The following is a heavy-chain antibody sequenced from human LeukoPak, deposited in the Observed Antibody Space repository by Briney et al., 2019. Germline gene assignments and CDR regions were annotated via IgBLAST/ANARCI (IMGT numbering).Heavy chain of an antibody. D-gene: IGHD6-13*01. J-gene: IGHJ4*02. CDR2: ISPYNGDG. CDR1: GYSFANYG. V-gene: IGHV1-18*01. CDR3: ARGSSSSPLDW. Sequence: ASVKVSCKTFGYSFANYGISWVRQAPGQGLEWMAWISPYNGDGIAAQRFQGRLSMTTDPSTSTAYMELRSLRSDDTAVYYCARGSSSSPLDWWGQGTLVTVSS.